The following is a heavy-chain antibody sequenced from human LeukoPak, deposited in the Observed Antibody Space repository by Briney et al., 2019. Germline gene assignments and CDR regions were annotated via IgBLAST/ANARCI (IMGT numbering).Heavy chain of an antibody. CDR2: INPNSGGT. J-gene: IGHJ5*02. CDR1: GYTFTSYY. D-gene: IGHD2-2*02. V-gene: IGHV1-2*02. CDR3: ARDQGGCSSTSCYTYWFDP. Sequence: ASVKVSCKASGYTFTSYYMHWVRRAPGQGLEWMGWINPNSGGTNYAQKFQGRVTMTRDTSISTAYMELSRLRSDDTAVYYCARDQGGCSSTSCYTYWFDPWGQGTLVTVSS.